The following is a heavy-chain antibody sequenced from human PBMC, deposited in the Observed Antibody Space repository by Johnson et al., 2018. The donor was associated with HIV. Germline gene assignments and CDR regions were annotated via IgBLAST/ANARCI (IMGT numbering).Heavy chain of an antibody. CDR3: AREGGDYDILTGYFTRSKNDAFDI. CDR2: ISYDGRNK. CDR1: GLTFSSYA. D-gene: IGHD3-9*01. Sequence: VQLVESGGGVVQPGGSLRLSCAASGLTFSSYAMHWVRQAPGKGLEWVAVISYDGRNKYYADSVKGRFTISRDNSKNTLYLQMNSLRAEDTAVYYCAREGGDYDILTGYFTRSKNDAFDIWGQGTMVTVSS. J-gene: IGHJ3*02. V-gene: IGHV3-30*04.